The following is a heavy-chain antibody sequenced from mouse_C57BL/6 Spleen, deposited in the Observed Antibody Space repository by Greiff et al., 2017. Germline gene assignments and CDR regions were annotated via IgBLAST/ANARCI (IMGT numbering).Heavy chain of an antibody. CDR1: GFTFSSYA. Sequence: EVHLVESGGGLVKPGGSLKLSCAASGFTFSSYAMSWVRQTPEKRLEWVATISDGGSYTYYPDNVKGRFTISRDNAKNNLYLQMSHLKSEDTAMYYCARDDYDYLYYFDYWGQGTTLTVSS. D-gene: IGHD2-4*01. V-gene: IGHV5-4*01. CDR2: ISDGGSYT. J-gene: IGHJ2*01. CDR3: ARDDYDYLYYFDY.